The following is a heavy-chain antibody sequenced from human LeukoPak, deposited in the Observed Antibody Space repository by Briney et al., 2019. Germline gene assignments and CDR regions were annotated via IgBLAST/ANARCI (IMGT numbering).Heavy chain of an antibody. V-gene: IGHV3-74*01. CDR2: TNSDGSST. J-gene: IGHJ6*03. D-gene: IGHD1-1*01. Sequence: GGSLRLSCAASGFTFSSYWMHWVRHAPGKGLVWVSRTNSDGSSTSYADSVKGRFTISRDNAKNTLYLQMNSLSAEDTAVHYCAKGYSDYYYYMDVWGKGTTVTVSS. CDR1: GFTFSSYW. CDR3: AKGYSDYYYYMDV.